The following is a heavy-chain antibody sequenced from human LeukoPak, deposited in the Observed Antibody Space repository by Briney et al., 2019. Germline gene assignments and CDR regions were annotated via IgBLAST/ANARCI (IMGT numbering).Heavy chain of an antibody. CDR3: ARGPRLYGVVIMQPYYFDY. V-gene: IGHV4-34*01. CDR1: GGSFSGYY. Sequence: PSETLSLTSAVYGGSFSGYYWSWIRQPPGKGLEWIGEINHSGSTNYNPSLKSRVTISVDTSKNQFSLKLSSVTAADTAVYYCARGPRLYGVVIMQPYYFDYWGQGTLVTVSS. D-gene: IGHD3-3*01. CDR2: INHSGST. J-gene: IGHJ4*02.